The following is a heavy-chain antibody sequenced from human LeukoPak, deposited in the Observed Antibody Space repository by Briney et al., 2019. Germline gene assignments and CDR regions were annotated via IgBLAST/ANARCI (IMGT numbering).Heavy chain of an antibody. Sequence: SQTLSLTCAVSGGSISSGGYSWSWIRQPPGKGLEWIGYIYHSGSTYYNPSLKSRVTISVDRSKNQFSLKLSSVTAADTAVYYCARDQYSGSLDYWGQGTLVTVSS. CDR3: ARDQYSGSLDY. J-gene: IGHJ4*02. CDR1: GGSISSGGYS. D-gene: IGHD1-26*01. V-gene: IGHV4-30-2*01. CDR2: IYHSGST.